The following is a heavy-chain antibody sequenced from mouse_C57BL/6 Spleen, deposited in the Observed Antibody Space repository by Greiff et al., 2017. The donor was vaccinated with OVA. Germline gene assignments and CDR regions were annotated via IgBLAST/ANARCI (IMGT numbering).Heavy chain of an antibody. CDR3: ARWDYGSSYGAWFAY. CDR2: IYPRSGNT. CDR1: GYTFTSYG. Sequence: VQLQQSGAELARPGASVKLSCKASGYTFTSYGISWVKQRTGQGLEWIGEIYPRSGNTYYNEKFKGKATLTADKSSSTAYMELRSLTSEDSAVYFCARWDYGSSYGAWFAYWGQGTLVTVSA. J-gene: IGHJ3*01. V-gene: IGHV1-81*01. D-gene: IGHD1-1*01.